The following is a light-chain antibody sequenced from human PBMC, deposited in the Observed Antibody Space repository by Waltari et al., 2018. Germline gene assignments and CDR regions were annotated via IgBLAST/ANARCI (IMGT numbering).Light chain of an antibody. CDR3: QQYAGSPKT. CDR2: GAS. Sequence: EIVLTQSPGTLSLSPGERATPSCKASQRVSSSYLAWYQQKPGQAPRLLIYGASSRATGIPDRFSGSGSGTDFTLTISRLEPEDFAVYYCQQYAGSPKTFGQGTRLEIK. J-gene: IGKJ5*01. CDR1: QRVSSSY. V-gene: IGKV3-20*01.